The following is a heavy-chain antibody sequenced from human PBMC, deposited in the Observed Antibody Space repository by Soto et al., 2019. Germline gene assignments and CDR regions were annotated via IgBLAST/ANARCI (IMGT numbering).Heavy chain of an antibody. V-gene: IGHV4-39*01. CDR3: ARHSGSSRTDYYMDV. J-gene: IGHJ6*03. D-gene: IGHD6-13*01. CDR1: GGSISSSSYY. Sequence: PSETLSLTCTVSGGSISSSSYYWGWIRQPPGKGLEWIGSIYYSGSTYYNPSLKSRVTISVDTSKNQFSLKLSSVTAADTAVYYCARHSGSSRTDYYMDVWGKGTTVTVSS. CDR2: IYYSGST.